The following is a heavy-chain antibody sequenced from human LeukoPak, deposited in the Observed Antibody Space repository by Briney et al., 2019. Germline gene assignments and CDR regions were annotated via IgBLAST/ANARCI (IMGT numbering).Heavy chain of an antibody. CDR3: ARERVGATDAFDI. D-gene: IGHD1-26*01. V-gene: IGHV1-18*01. CDR1: GYTFTSHG. Sequence: GASVKVSCKASGYTFTSHGIGWVRQAPGQGLEWMGWINTYNGNTNFAQKFQDRVTMTTDTSTSTANMELRTLRSDDTAMYFCARERVGATDAFDIWGQGTMVTVSS. CDR2: INTYNGNT. J-gene: IGHJ3*02.